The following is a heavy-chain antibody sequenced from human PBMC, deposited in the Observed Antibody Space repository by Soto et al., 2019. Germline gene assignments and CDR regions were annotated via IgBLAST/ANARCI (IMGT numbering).Heavy chain of an antibody. V-gene: IGHV2-5*02. CDR2: IYWDDDT. J-gene: IGHJ4*02. CDR1: EFSLSTSGVG. Sequence: QITLKESGPTLVKPTQTLTLTCTFSEFSLSTSGVGVDWIRQPPGKALEWLALIYWDDDTRYSPSLKSRLTITKDTSKNQVVLTMTTMDPVDSATYYCARRVGAIPFDYWGQGILVTVSS. CDR3: ARRVGAIPFDY. D-gene: IGHD1-26*01.